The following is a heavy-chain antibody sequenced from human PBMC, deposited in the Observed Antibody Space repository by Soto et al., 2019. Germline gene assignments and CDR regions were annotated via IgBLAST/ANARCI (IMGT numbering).Heavy chain of an antibody. D-gene: IGHD3-10*01. CDR3: ARGRYYYGSGPKKGFDP. V-gene: IGHV4-34*01. CDR1: GGSFSGYY. CDR2: INHSGST. J-gene: IGHJ5*02. Sequence: QVQLQQWVAGLLKPSETLSLTCAVYGGSFSGYYWSWIRQPPGKGLEWIGEINHSGSTNYNPSLKSRVTISVDTSKNQFSLKLSSVTAADTAVYYCARGRYYYGSGPKKGFDPWGQGTLVTVSS.